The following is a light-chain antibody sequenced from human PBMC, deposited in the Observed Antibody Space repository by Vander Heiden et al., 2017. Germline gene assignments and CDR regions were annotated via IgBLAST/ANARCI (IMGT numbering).Light chain of an antibody. CDR3: QSADSIATSWV. J-gene: IGLJ3*02. Sequence: SELTQQHSVSVSPGQPARITCSGDALPQQYAYWYQQKPGQAPVLVIYKDSERPSGIPERFSGSSSGTTVTLTISGVQAEDEADYYCQSADSIATSWVFGGGTKLTVL. CDR2: KDS. CDR1: ALPQQY. V-gene: IGLV3-25*03.